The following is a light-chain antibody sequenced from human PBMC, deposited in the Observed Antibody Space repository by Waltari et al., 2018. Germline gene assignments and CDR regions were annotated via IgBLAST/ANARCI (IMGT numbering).Light chain of an antibody. Sequence: QSALTQPASVSGSPGPSVTIPCTGFSSPVHAFRLISLFLQHPGKAPKLILYDVSNRASDISNRFSGYKSGNTASLTISRLQADDEADYFCSYYPDTHTPVVFGGGTKLTV. CDR3: SYYPDTHTPVV. CDR2: DVS. CDR1: SSPVHAFRL. J-gene: IGLJ2*01. V-gene: IGLV2-14*03.